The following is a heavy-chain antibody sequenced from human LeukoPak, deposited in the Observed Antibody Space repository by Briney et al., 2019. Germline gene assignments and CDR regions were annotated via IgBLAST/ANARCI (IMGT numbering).Heavy chain of an antibody. CDR3: ARMLEYCSSTSCYSSVWFDP. J-gene: IGHJ5*02. CDR2: IYHSGST. Sequence: SETLSLTCTVSGGSISSGGYYWSWIRQPPGKGLEWIGYIYHSGSTYYNPSLKSRVTISVDRSKNQFSLKLSSVTAADTAVYYCARMLEYCSSTSCYSSVWFDPWGQGTLVTVSS. D-gene: IGHD2-2*01. CDR1: GGSISSGGYY. V-gene: IGHV4-30-2*01.